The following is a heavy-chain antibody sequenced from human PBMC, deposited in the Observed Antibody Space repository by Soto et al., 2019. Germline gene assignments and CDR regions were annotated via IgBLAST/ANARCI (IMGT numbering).Heavy chain of an antibody. J-gene: IGHJ4*02. CDR1: GFTFSNYA. D-gene: IGHD7-27*01. CDR2: FSGSSSST. V-gene: IGHV3-23*01. Sequence: GGSLRLSCAASGFTFSNYAMGWVRQAPGKGLELVSTFSGSSSSTYYADSVKGRFTISRDNSKNTLYLQMNSLRADDTAVYYCAKVGRTSNWQGDFDYWGQGTLVTVSS. CDR3: AKVGRTSNWQGDFDY.